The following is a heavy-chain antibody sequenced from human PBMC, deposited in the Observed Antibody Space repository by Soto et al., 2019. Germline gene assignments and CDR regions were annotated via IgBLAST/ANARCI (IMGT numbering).Heavy chain of an antibody. V-gene: IGHV1-18*01. Sequence: QVHLVQSGAEVKKPGASVKVSCKGSGYAFTTYGITWVRQAPGQGLERMGWISAHNGNTNYAQKLEGRVTVTRATSPTTAYMELRSLRSDDTAVYYCARGRYGDYWGQGALLTVSS. CDR3: ARGRYGDY. J-gene: IGHJ4*02. D-gene: IGHD1-1*01. CDR2: ISAHNGNT. CDR1: GYAFTTYG.